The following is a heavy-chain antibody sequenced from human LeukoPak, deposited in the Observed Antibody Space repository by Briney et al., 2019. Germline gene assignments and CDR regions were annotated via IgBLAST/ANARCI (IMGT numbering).Heavy chain of an antibody. V-gene: IGHV4-34*01. CDR3: ARGRIAKIVVVHSFSYGMDV. Sequence: ASETLSLTCTVYGGSFTDYFWTWIRQSPGKGLEWIGEINDYTGDANYNPSLNSRVSISLEKSKNQFSLELRSVTAADTAVYYCARGRIAKIVVVHSFSYGMDVWGQGTTVTVSS. J-gene: IGHJ6*02. D-gene: IGHD3-22*01. CDR1: GGSFTDYF. CDR2: INDYTGDA.